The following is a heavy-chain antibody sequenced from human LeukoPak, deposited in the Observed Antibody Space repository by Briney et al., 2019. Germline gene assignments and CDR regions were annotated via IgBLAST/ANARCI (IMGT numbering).Heavy chain of an antibody. D-gene: IGHD5-18*01. V-gene: IGHV1-2*02. J-gene: IGHJ4*02. Sequence: ASVKVSCKASGYTFTGYYMHWVRQAPGQGLEWMGWINPNSGGTNYAQKFQGRVTMTRDTSINTAYMELSRLTSDDTAMYYCARGTGEGYTYGRYFFDYWGQGTLVTVSS. CDR3: ARGTGEGYTYGRYFFDY. CDR2: INPNSGGT. CDR1: GYTFTGYY.